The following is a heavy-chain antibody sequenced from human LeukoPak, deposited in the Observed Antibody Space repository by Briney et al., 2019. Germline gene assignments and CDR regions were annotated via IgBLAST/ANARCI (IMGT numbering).Heavy chain of an antibody. CDR2: INPNSGAT. D-gene: IGHD2-2*01. CDR1: GYTFTDYF. J-gene: IGHJ4*02. Sequence: ASVKASCKSSGYTFTDYFIHWVRQAPGQGLEWMGWINPNSGATKYAQKFQGRVSMTRDTSINTAYMDLTNLRSDDTAIFYCARVKKLMPELEFWGQGTLVTVSS. V-gene: IGHV1-2*02. CDR3: ARVKKLMPELEF.